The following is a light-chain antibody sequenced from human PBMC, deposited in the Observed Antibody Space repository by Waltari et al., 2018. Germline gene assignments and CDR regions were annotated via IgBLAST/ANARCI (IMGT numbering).Light chain of an antibody. J-gene: IGKJ2*01. V-gene: IGKV1-5*03. CDR1: ESISTW. CDR2: RTY. CDR3: QQYSYFST. Sequence: ITCRASESISTWVAWDQQKPGQAPILLIYRTYNLQSGVPPRLSCSGSGTEFTLTIRSLQPGDFATYFWQQYSYFSTFGQGTKLEIK.